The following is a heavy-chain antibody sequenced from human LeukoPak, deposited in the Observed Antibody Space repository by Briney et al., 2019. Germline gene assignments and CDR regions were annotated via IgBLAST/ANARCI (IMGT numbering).Heavy chain of an antibody. CDR2: IYHSGST. Sequence: SETLSLTCTVSGYSISSGYYWGWIRQPPGKGLEWIGNIYHSGSTYYNPSLKSRVTMSVDTSTNQFSLKLSSVTAADTALYYCARVGNPLVTVFAWFDPWGQGTLVTVSS. D-gene: IGHD3-3*01. J-gene: IGHJ5*02. V-gene: IGHV4-38-2*02. CDR3: ARVGNPLVTVFAWFDP. CDR1: GYSISSGYY.